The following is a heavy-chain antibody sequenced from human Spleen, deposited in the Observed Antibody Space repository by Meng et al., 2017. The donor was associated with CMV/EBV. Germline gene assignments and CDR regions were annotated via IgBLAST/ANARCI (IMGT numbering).Heavy chain of an antibody. J-gene: IGHJ4*02. CDR2: INPNNGDT. CDR1: YTFTDYY. V-gene: IGHV1-2*02. D-gene: IGHD5-24*01. CDR3: ARAGPEYLAAMAYYFDY. Sequence: YTFTDYYMHWVRQAPGQGLEWMGWINPNNGDTNFAQKFQGRVTMTRDRSITTAYMELHRLRSDDTAVYYCARAGPEYLAAMAYYFDYWGQGTLVTVSS.